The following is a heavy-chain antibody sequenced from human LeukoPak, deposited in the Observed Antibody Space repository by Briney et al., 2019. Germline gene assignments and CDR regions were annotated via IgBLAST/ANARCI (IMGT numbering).Heavy chain of an antibody. CDR3: ARAFADAFDI. Sequence: GRSLRLSCAASGFTFSSYGMHWVRQAPGKGLEWVAVISYDGSTKYYADSVKGRFTISRDNSKNTVYLQMISLRAEETAVYYCARAFADAFDIWGQGTMVTVSS. J-gene: IGHJ3*02. V-gene: IGHV3-30*03. CDR1: GFTFSSYG. CDR2: ISYDGSTK.